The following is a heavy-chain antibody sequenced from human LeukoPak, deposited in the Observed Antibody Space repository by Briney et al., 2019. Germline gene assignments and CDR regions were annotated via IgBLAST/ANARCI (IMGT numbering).Heavy chain of an antibody. D-gene: IGHD5-24*01. J-gene: IGHJ4*02. Sequence: GGSLRLSCAASGFTISSYAMHWVRQAPGRGLEWVAVISYDGSNKYYADTVKGRFTISRDDSQNTLYLHTNRLRTEDTAVYYCAKEQSRDDYSYGYWGQGAMVTFSS. CDR2: ISYDGSNK. V-gene: IGHV3-30*04. CDR3: AKEQSRDDYSYGY. CDR1: GFTISSYA.